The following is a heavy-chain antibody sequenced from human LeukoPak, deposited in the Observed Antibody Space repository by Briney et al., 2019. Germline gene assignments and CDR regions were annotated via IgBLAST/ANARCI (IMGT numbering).Heavy chain of an antibody. D-gene: IGHD1-26*01. CDR3: ARHSGSYYRMGIDY. Sequence: SETLSLTCTVSGGSISSSSYYWGWIRQPPGKGLEWIGSIYYSGSTYYNPSLKSRVTISVDTSKNQFSLKLSSVTAADTAVYYYARHSGSYYRMGIDYWGQGTLVTVSS. J-gene: IGHJ4*02. CDR2: IYYSGST. CDR1: GGSISSSSYY. V-gene: IGHV4-39*01.